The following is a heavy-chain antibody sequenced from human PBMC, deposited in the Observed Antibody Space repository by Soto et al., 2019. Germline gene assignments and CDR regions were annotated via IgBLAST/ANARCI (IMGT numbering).Heavy chain of an antibody. J-gene: IGHJ4*02. D-gene: IGHD3-22*01. CDR3: ARDFGPVGGDDSSGYPEGHYFDY. CDR1: GGSISSGGYY. Sequence: SETLSLTCTVSGGSISSGGYYWSWIRQHPGKGLEWIGYIYYSGSTYYNPSLKSRVTISVDTSKNQFSLKLSSVTAADTVVYYCARDFGPVGGDDSSGYPEGHYFDYWGQGTLVTVSS. CDR2: IYYSGST. V-gene: IGHV4-31*03.